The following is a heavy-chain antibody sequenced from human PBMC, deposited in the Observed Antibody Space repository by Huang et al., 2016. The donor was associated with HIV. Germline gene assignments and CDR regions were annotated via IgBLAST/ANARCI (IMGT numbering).Heavy chain of an antibody. CDR2: LDPEYEET. V-gene: IGHV1-24*01. J-gene: IGHJ4*02. D-gene: IGHD2-2*01. CDR3: ATGKYGSSFNY. Sequence: QVQLTQSGAEVKKPGASVKVSCKVSGYTLSELSMNWVRQATGKGLAWMGGLDPEYEETIYAQKFQGRLTMTEDTSADTAYMELASLRSEDTAVYYFATGKYGSSFNYWGQGTLVTVSS. CDR1: GYTLSELS.